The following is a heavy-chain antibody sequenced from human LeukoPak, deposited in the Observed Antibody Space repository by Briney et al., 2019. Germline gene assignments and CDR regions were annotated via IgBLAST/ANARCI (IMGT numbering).Heavy chain of an antibody. CDR2: ISASGDTT. J-gene: IGHJ4*02. D-gene: IGHD3-9*01. V-gene: IGHV3-23*01. CDR3: AKRRTNYDILTGDFDY. Sequence: GGSLRLSCAASGFTFSNYAMSWVRQAPGKGLEWVSGISASGDTTSYADSVKGRFTISRDNSKNTLYLQMNSLRAEDTAVYYCAKRRTNYDILTGDFDYWGQGTLVTVSS. CDR1: GFTFSNYA.